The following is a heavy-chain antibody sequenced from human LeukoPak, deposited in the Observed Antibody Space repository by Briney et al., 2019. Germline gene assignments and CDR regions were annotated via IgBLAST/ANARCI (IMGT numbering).Heavy chain of an antibody. CDR1: GFTFSGYG. CDR2: IWYDGSNK. V-gene: IGHV3-33*01. CDR3: ARARDGYNYPADY. J-gene: IGHJ4*02. D-gene: IGHD5-24*01. Sequence: LPGRSLGLSCAASGFTFSGYGMHWVRQAPGKGLEWVAVIWYDGSNKYYADSVKGRFTISRDNSKNTLYLQMNSLRAEDTAVYYCARARDGYNYPADYWGQGTLVTVSS.